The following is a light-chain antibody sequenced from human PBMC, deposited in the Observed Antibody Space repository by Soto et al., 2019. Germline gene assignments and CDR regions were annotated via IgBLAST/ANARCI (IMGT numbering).Light chain of an antibody. J-gene: IGLJ3*02. CDR1: TSDGGGYDG. CDR3: CSFAGSSTFWV. CDR2: EVN. V-gene: IGLV2-23*02. Sequence: QSALTQPASVSGSPGQSITISCSGTTSDGGGYDGVSWYQQHPGKAPKLMIFEVNQRPSGVSDRFSGYKSGNTASLTISGLQAWDGADYYCCSFAGSSTFWVFGGGTKLTVL.